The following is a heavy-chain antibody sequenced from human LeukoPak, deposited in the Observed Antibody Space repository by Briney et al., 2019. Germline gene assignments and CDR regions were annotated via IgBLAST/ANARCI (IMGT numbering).Heavy chain of an antibody. Sequence: SVKVSCKASGSTFSSYAISWVRQAPGQGLEWMGGIIPIFGTANYAQKFQGRVTITADESTSTAYMELSSLRSEDTAVYYCARDPYGSGSSDYWGQGTLVTVSS. CDR2: IIPIFGTA. V-gene: IGHV1-69*13. CDR3: ARDPYGSGSSDY. CDR1: GSTFSSYA. D-gene: IGHD3-10*01. J-gene: IGHJ4*02.